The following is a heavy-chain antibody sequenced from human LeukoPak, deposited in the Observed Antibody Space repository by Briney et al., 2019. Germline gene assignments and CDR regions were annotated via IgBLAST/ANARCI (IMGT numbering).Heavy chain of an antibody. D-gene: IGHD3-3*01. V-gene: IGHV3-53*01. CDR3: ARGLRFLEWLSYFDY. J-gene: IGHJ4*02. Sequence: GGSLRLSCAASGFTVSSNYMSWVRQAPGKGLEWVSVIYSGGSTYYADSVKGRFTISRDNSKNTLYLQMNSLRAEDTAVYYCARGLRFLEWLSYFDYWGQGTLVTVSS. CDR2: IYSGGST. CDR1: GFTVSSNY.